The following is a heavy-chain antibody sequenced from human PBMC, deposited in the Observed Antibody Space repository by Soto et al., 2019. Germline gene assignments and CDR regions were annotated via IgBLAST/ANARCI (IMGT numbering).Heavy chain of an antibody. V-gene: IGHV4-34*01. J-gene: IGHJ4*02. CDR1: GGSFSGYY. Sequence: QVQLQQWGAGLLKPSETLSLTCAVYGGSFSGYYWSWIRQPPGKGLEWIGEINHSGSTNYNPSLKSRLTISVDTSKNQFSLKLSSVTAADTAVYYCARRGYVSWQWLAVWGQGTLVTVSS. D-gene: IGHD6-19*01. CDR3: ARRGYVSWQWLAV. CDR2: INHSGST.